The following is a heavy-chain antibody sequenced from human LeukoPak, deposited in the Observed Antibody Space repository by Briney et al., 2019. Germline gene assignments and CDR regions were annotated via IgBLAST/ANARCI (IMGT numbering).Heavy chain of an antibody. CDR2: IYSGGST. D-gene: IGHD2-2*01. J-gene: IGHJ5*02. CDR1: GFTFDDYG. CDR3: AIVVRGWFDP. Sequence: GGSLRLSCAASGFTFDDYGMSWVRQAPGKGLEWVSVIYSGGSTYYADSVKGRFTISRDNSKNTLYLQMNSLRAEDTAVYYCAIVVRGWFDPWGQGTLVTVSS. V-gene: IGHV3-53*01.